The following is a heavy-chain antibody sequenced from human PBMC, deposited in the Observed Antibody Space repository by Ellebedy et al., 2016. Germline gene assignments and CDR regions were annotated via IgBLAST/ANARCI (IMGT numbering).Heavy chain of an antibody. CDR1: GFTFSSYA. Sequence: GGSLRLXCAASGFTFSSYAMSWVRQAPGRGLELVSLMYGGGTEYYADSVKGRFTISRDNSKNTLYLQMNSLRAEDTAVYYCATRRYGNSDIWGLGTTVTVSS. V-gene: IGHV3-23*03. CDR2: MYGGGTE. D-gene: IGHD4-11*01. J-gene: IGHJ3*02. CDR3: ATRRYGNSDI.